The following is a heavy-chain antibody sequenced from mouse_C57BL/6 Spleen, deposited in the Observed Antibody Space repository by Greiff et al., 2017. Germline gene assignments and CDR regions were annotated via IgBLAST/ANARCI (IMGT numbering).Heavy chain of an antibody. CDR1: GYTFASYW. D-gene: IGHD2-4*01. J-gene: IGHJ3*01. V-gene: IGHV1-55*01. CDR3: ARFDYDVGAFAY. Sequence: VQVVESGAELVKPGASVKMSCKASGYTFASYWITWVKQRPGQGLEWIGDIYPGSGSTNYNEKFKSKATLTVDTSSSTAYMQLSSLTSEDSAVYYCARFDYDVGAFAYWGQGTLVTVSA. CDR2: IYPGSGST.